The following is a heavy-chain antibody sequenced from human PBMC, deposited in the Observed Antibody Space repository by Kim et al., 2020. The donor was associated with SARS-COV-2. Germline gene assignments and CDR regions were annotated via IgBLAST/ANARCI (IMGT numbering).Heavy chain of an antibody. D-gene: IGHD3-10*01. J-gene: IGHJ1*01. V-gene: IGHV3-48*02. CDR2: ISSSGSTI. CDR3: ARGSGGRHLEGRGF. Sequence: GGSLRLSCEASGFTFRDYGMNWVRQAPGKGLEWISYISSSGSTIYYAESVKGRFAVSRDNVKNALYLKISGLRDEDTALYFCARGSGGRHLEGRGFWGQG. CDR1: GFTFRDYG.